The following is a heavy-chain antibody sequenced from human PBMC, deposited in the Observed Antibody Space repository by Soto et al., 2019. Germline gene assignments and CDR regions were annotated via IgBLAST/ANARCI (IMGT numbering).Heavy chain of an antibody. J-gene: IGHJ4*02. CDR2: GY. V-gene: IGHV2-5*01. CDR1: GFSLTTSGMT. Sequence: SGPTLVHPAQTLTLTCTVSGFSLTTSGMTLGWIRQPPGKAPEWLALGYQYSPSLQSRLTITKDTSKNQVVLTMTDMDPVDTATYYCTLRQDTSRGPIYWGQGILVTVSS. CDR3: TLRQDTSRGPIY. D-gene: IGHD3-22*01.